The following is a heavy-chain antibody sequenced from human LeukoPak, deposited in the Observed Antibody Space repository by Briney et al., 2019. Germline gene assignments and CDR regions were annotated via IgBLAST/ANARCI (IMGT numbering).Heavy chain of an antibody. CDR1: GFTFSSYG. D-gene: IGHD4-17*01. V-gene: IGHV3-30*02. CDR2: IRSDGNNK. Sequence: GGSLRLSCAASGFTFSSYGMHWVRQAPGKGLEWVAFIRSDGNNKYYVDSVKGRFTISRDNSKNTLYLQMNSLRAGDTAVYYCAKSGYGDYVDWYFDLWGRGTLVTVSS. J-gene: IGHJ2*01. CDR3: AKSGYGDYVDWYFDL.